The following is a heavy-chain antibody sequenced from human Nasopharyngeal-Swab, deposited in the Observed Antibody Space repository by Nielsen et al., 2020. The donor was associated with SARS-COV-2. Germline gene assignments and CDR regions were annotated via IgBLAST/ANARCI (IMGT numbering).Heavy chain of an antibody. CDR3: AKDVSSSWYRGYYGMDV. CDR1: GFTFSDYY. CDR2: ISSSGSTI. Sequence: GESLKISCAASGFTFSDYYMSWIRQAPGKGLEWVSYISSSGSTIYYADSVKGRFTISRDNAKNSLYLQMNSLRAEDTAVYYCAKDVSSSWYRGYYGMDVWGQGTTVTVSS. V-gene: IGHV3-11*01. D-gene: IGHD6-13*01. J-gene: IGHJ6*02.